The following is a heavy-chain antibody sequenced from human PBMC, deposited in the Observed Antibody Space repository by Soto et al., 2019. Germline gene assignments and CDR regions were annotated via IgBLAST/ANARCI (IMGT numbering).Heavy chain of an antibody. J-gene: IGHJ4*02. CDR2: IIPLFVTP. CDR1: GGIFSTYA. Sequence: QVQLVQSGAEVKKPGSSVKVSCKASGGIFSTYAISWLRQAPGQGLEWMGGIIPLFVTPNYAQRFQVRVTITTDESTSTGYMELSRLRSEDTAVYYCARDRDDYGSGNYYNRIDFWGQGTLVTVSS. V-gene: IGHV1-69*01. D-gene: IGHD3-10*01. CDR3: ARDRDDYGSGNYYNRIDF.